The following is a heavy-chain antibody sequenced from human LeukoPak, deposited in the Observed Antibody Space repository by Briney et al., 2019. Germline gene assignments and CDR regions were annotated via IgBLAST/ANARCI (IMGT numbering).Heavy chain of an antibody. CDR2: TYYRSKLYN. Sequence: SQTLSLTCALSGDSFSSNSAAWNWIRQSPSRGLEWLGRTYYRSKLYNDYAVSVKSRITINPDTSKNQFSLQLNSVTPEDTAVYFCARDRGGMATIREFDYWGQGTLVTVPS. CDR1: GDSFSSNSAA. J-gene: IGHJ4*02. V-gene: IGHV6-1*01. D-gene: IGHD5-24*01. CDR3: ARDRGGMATIREFDY.